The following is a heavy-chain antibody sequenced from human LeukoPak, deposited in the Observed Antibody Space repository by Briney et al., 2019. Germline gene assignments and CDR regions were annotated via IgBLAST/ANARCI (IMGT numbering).Heavy chain of an antibody. V-gene: IGHV6-1*01. D-gene: IGHD2-2*02. CDR3: ARDGCSSTSCYRGANAFDI. J-gene: IGHJ3*02. CDR1: GDSVSSNSAA. CDR2: TYYRSKWYN. Sequence: SQTLSLTCAIPGDSVSSNSAAWNWIRQSPSRGLEWLGRTYYRSKWYNDYAVSVKSRITINPDTSKNQFSLQLNSVTPEDTAVYYCARDGCSSTSCYRGANAFDIWGQGTMVTVSS.